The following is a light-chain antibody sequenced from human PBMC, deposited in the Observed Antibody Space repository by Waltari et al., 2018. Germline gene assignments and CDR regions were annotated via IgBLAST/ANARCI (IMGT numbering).Light chain of an antibody. V-gene: IGKV1-39*01. CDR2: GAS. CDR3: QQSYSVPPT. Sequence: DIQMSQSPSSLSASVRDRVTISCRASQSIATYLNWYQQRPGKAPKLLIYGASSLQSGVPSRFSGSGSGTEFTLSITSLEPEYFATYYCQQSYSVPPTFGQGTKVEI. CDR1: QSIATY. J-gene: IGKJ1*01.